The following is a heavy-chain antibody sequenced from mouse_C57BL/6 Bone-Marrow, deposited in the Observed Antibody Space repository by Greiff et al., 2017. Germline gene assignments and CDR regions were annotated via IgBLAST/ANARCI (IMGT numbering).Heavy chain of an antibody. Sequence: VQLQQPGAELVKPGASVKLSCKASGYTFTSYWMHWVKQRPGQGLEWIGMIPPNSGSTNYHEKFKSKATLTVDNSSSTAYMQLSSLTSEDSAVXYCARVTTRFYYFDYWGQGTTLTVSS. CDR2: IPPNSGST. CDR3: ARVTTRFYYFDY. CDR1: GYTFTSYW. J-gene: IGHJ2*01. D-gene: IGHD1-1*01. V-gene: IGHV1-64*01.